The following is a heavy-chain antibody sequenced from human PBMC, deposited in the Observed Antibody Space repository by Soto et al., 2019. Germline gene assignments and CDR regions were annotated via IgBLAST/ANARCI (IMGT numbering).Heavy chain of an antibody. V-gene: IGHV3-64D*06. D-gene: IGHD5-18*01. CDR1: GFTFRSYA. J-gene: IGHJ5*02. CDR3: VKGNWAYSYNNWFDP. Sequence: RLSCSASGFTFRSYAIHWVRQAPGKGLEYVSALSGDGRSTYYADSVKGRFTVFRDNSKNTLFLQMSSLRVEDTAVYYCVKGNWAYSYNNWFDPWGQGTLVTVS. CDR2: LSGDGRST.